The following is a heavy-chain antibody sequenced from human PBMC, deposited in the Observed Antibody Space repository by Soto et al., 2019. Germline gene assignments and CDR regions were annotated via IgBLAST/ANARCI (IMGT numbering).Heavy chain of an antibody. V-gene: IGHV1-18*01. Sequence: GASVKVSCKASGYTFTSYGISWVRQAPGQGLEWMGWISAYNGNTNYAQKLQGRVTMTTDTSTSTAYMELRSLGSDDTAVYYCARVYYDFWSGYYETFLTEYDAFDIWGQGTMVTVSS. J-gene: IGHJ3*02. CDR3: ARVYYDFWSGYYETFLTEYDAFDI. D-gene: IGHD3-3*01. CDR1: GYTFTSYG. CDR2: ISAYNGNT.